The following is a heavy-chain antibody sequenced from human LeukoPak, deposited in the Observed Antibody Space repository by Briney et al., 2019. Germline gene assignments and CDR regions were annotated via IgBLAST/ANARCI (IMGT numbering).Heavy chain of an antibody. D-gene: IGHD2-2*01. Sequence: PGRSLRLSCAASGFTFSSCGMHWVRQAPGKGLEWVAVISYDGSNKYYADSVKGRFTISRDNSKNTLYLQMNSLRAEDTAVYYCARRRVVPAATDYWGQGTLVTVSS. V-gene: IGHV3-30*03. CDR2: ISYDGSNK. CDR3: ARRRVVPAATDY. J-gene: IGHJ4*02. CDR1: GFTFSSCG.